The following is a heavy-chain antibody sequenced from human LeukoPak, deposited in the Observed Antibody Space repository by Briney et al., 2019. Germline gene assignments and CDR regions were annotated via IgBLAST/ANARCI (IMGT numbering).Heavy chain of an antibody. CDR3: ATYSSAWKPVDY. D-gene: IGHD6-19*01. CDR2: VIPDLNIP. V-gene: IGHV1-69*04. J-gene: IGHJ4*02. Sequence: SVKVSCKASGGTFSSYAVIWVRQAPGQGLEWMGRVIPDLNIPTYSQTFQGRVTITADTSTNTAYMDLSSLTSEDTAVYYYATYSSAWKPVDYWGQGTLVTVSS. CDR1: GGTFSSYA.